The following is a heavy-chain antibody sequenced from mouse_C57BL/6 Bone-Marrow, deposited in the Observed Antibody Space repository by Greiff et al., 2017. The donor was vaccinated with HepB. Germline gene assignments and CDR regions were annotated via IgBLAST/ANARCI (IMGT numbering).Heavy chain of an antibody. J-gene: IGHJ3*01. Sequence: VQLQQPGAELVRPGTSVKLSCKASGYTFTSYWMHWVKQRPGQGLEWIGVIDPSDSYTNYNQKFKGKATLTVDTSSSTAYMQLSSLTSEDSAVYYCASVRWSYWGQGTLVTVSA. CDR1: GYTFTSYW. CDR3: ASVRWSY. D-gene: IGHD1-1*01. CDR2: IDPSDSYT. V-gene: IGHV1-59*01.